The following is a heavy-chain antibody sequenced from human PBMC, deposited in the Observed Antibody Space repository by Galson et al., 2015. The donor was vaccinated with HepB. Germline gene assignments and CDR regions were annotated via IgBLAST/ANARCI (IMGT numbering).Heavy chain of an antibody. D-gene: IGHD3-22*01. CDR1: GFSISRYW. V-gene: IGHV3-74*01. Sequence: SLRLSCAASGFSISRYWMHWVRQAPGKGLVWVSRINSDGSITNYADSVKGRFTISRDNAKNTLFLQMNSLRAEDTAVYYCQVVTLSWGQGTLVTVSS. J-gene: IGHJ5*02. CDR2: INSDGSIT. CDR3: QVVTLS.